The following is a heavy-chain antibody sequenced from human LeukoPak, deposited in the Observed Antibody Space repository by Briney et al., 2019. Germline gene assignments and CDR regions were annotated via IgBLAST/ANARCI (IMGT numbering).Heavy chain of an antibody. CDR2: INHSGST. CDR3: ARHSIAAAGTGLGY. Sequence: SETLSLTCAVYGGSFSGYYWSWIRQPPGKGLEWIGEINHSGSTNYNPSLKSRVTISVDTSKNQFSLKLSSVTAADTAVYYCARHSIAAAGTGLGYWGQGTLVTVSS. CDR1: GGSFSGYY. J-gene: IGHJ4*02. D-gene: IGHD6-13*01. V-gene: IGHV4-34*01.